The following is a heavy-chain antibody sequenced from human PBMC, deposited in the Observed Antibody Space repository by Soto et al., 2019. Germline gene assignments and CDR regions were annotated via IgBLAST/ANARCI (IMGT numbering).Heavy chain of an antibody. D-gene: IGHD5-18*01. CDR2: ISSSSSYI. J-gene: IGHJ6*02. CDR1: GFTFSSYS. V-gene: IGHV3-21*01. Sequence: GSLRLSCAASGFTFSSYSMNWVRQAPGKGLEWVSSISSSSSYIYYADSVKGRFTISRDNAKNSLYLQMNSLRAEDTAVYYCAREQIYSYGYYYYYGMDVWGQGTTVTVSS. CDR3: AREQIYSYGYYYYYGMDV.